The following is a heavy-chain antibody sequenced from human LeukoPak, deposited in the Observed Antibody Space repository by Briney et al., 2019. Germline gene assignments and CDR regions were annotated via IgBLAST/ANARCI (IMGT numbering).Heavy chain of an antibody. CDR2: KYYSGSA. D-gene: IGHD2-2*01. J-gene: IGHJ3*02. CDR1: GISISAGRYY. Sequence: PSETLSLTCNVYGISISAGRYYWAWIRQRPGRGLEWIGYKYYSGSAKYNPSLKSRLTISIDTPENQFSLHLSSVTAADTAMYYCATPYCSSLSCLDVFNIWGQGRMVTVSS. V-gene: IGHV4-31*03. CDR3: ATPYCSSLSCLDVFNI.